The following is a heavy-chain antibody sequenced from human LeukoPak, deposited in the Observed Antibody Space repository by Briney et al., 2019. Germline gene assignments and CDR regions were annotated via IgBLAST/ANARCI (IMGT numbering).Heavy chain of an antibody. CDR3: AKSYGDYLGYFDS. CDR1: GFTFSNYP. CDR2: ISYDGLNK. Sequence: PGGSLRLSCAASGFTFSNYPMHWVRQAPGKGLEWVAVISYDGLNKYYADAVKGRFTISRDKSKNTLFLQMNSLRAEDTAVYYCAKSYGDYLGYFDSWGQGTLVTVSS. D-gene: IGHD4-17*01. J-gene: IGHJ4*02. V-gene: IGHV3-30-3*02.